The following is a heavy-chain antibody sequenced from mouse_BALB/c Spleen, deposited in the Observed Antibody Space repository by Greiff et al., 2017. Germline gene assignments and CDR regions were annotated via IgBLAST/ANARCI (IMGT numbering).Heavy chain of an antibody. D-gene: IGHD1-2*01. Sequence: QVQLQQSGAELVRPGVSVKISCKGSGYTFTDYAMHWVKQSHAKSLEWIGVISTYYGDASYNQKFKGKATMTVDKSSSTAYMELARLTSEDSAIYYGARGESTAKAWFDYWGQGTLVTVSA. CDR3: ARGESTAKAWFDY. V-gene: IGHV1S137*01. CDR1: GYTFTDYA. J-gene: IGHJ3*01. CDR2: ISTYYGDA.